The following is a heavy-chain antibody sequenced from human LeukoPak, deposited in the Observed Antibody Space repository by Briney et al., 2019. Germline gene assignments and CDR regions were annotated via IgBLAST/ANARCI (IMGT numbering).Heavy chain of an antibody. CDR3: ARARSPITIFGVVILYYYYMDV. D-gene: IGHD3-3*01. CDR2: INHSGST. Sequence: PSETLSLTCAVYGWSFSGYYWRWLRQAPGKGLEWIGEINHSGSTNYNPSLKSRDTISVDTSKNQFSLKLSSVTAADTAVYYCARARSPITIFGVVILYYYYMDVWGKGTTVTVSS. J-gene: IGHJ6*03. V-gene: IGHV4-34*01. CDR1: GWSFSGYY.